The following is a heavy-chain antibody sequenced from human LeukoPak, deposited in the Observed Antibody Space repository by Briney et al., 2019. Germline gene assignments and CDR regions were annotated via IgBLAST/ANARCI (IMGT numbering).Heavy chain of an antibody. CDR2: INPNSGGT. CDR1: GYTFTGYY. J-gene: IGHJ4*02. Sequence: ASVKVSCKASGYTFTGYYMHWVRQAPGQGLEWMGWINPNSGGTNYAQKFQGRVTMTTDTSISTAYMELSRLRSDDTAVYYCARDQYCSGGSCYLFWGQGTLVTVSS. V-gene: IGHV1-2*02. CDR3: ARDQYCSGGSCYLF. D-gene: IGHD2-15*01.